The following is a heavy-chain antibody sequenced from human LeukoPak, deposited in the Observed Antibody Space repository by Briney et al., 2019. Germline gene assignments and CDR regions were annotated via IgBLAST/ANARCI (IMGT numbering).Heavy chain of an antibody. J-gene: IGHJ6*03. V-gene: IGHV4-34*01. D-gene: IGHD1-26*01. CDR2: IYHSGRT. Sequence: SETLSLTCTVYGGSFSDYYWSWIRQSPEKGLEWIGEIYHSGRTNYNPSLKSRVTISVDTSKNQFSLKLSSVTAADTAVYYCARALRGSYSYNGYYYYMDVWGKGTTVTISS. CDR3: ARALRGSYSYNGYYYYMDV. CDR1: GGSFSDYY.